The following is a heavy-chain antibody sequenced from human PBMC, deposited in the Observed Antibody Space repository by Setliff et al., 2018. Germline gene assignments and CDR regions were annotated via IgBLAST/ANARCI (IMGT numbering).Heavy chain of an antibody. Sequence: PSEPCPSPALSLVSPSGVTTGAGYGSPLGRDWSGLDIYTSGGTNYNPSLKSRVTMSVDTSKNQFSLKMTSVTAADTAVYYCARGHPGSGADYYYGMDVWGQGTTVTVSS. CDR1: VSPSGVTT. J-gene: IGHJ6*02. D-gene: IGHD3-10*01. CDR3: ARGHPGSGADYYYGMDV. V-gene: IGHV4-4*08. CDR2: IYTSGGT.